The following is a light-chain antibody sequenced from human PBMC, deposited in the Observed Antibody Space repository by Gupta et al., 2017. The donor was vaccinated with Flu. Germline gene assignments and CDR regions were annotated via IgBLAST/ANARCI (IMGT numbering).Light chain of an antibody. Sequence: DIQLTQSPSSLSASVGDRVTITCRASQSISSYLNWYQQKLGKAPKLLIYGASNLQSGVPPRFSGSGSGTDFTLTISSLQPEDVATYYCQQNDSFPLPFGHGTKVDIK. CDR2: GAS. V-gene: IGKV1-39*01. J-gene: IGKJ3*01. CDR3: QQNDSFPLP. CDR1: QSISSY.